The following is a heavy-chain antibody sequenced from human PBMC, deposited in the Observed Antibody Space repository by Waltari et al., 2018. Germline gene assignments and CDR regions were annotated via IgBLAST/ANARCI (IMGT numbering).Heavy chain of an antibody. V-gene: IGHV3-21*02. CDR3: AREWGVMVGTAGFYFDY. Sequence: VQLQESGPGLVNPSETLSLTCAVSGIPVNSGFFWGWVRQAPGKGLEWVSSISSGSSYIYYADSVKGRFTISRDNAKNSLYLQMNSLRVEDTAVYYCAREWGVMVGTAGFYFDYWGQGALVTVSS. CDR1: GIPVNSGF. D-gene: IGHD2-15*01. J-gene: IGHJ4*02. CDR2: ISSGSSYI.